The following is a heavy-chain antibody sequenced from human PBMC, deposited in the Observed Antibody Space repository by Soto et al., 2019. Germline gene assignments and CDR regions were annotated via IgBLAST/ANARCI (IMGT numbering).Heavy chain of an antibody. CDR3: ERYRFRDTWSKVDY. Sequence: PSETLSLTCAVSGVSISSDAYYWSWIRQHPGKGLEWIGYISYGGSTYYNPSLKSRVTMSVDTSKNQFSLKLTSVTAADTAVYYSERYRFRDTWSKVDYWGQGPLVTVSS. V-gene: IGHV4-31*11. CDR2: ISYGGST. J-gene: IGHJ4*02. CDR1: GVSISSDAYY. D-gene: IGHD3-16*02.